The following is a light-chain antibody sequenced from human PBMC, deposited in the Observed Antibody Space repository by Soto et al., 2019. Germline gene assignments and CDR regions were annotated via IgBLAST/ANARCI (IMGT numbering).Light chain of an antibody. CDR3: SSYAGSNTYV. CDR2: EVS. V-gene: IGLV2-8*01. Sequence: SVLTQPPSASGSPGQSVTISCTGTSSDVGAYNYVSWYQQHPDKGPKLMIYEVSKRPSGVPDRFSGSKSGNTASLTVSGLQAEDETDYYCSSYAGSNTYVFGTGTKVTVL. J-gene: IGLJ1*01. CDR1: SSDVGAYNY.